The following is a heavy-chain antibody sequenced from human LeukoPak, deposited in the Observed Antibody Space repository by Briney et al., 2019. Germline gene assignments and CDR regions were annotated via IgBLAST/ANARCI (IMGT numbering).Heavy chain of an antibody. V-gene: IGHV4-61*02. J-gene: IGHJ4*02. Sequence: SQTLSLTCTVSGGSISSGSYYWSWIRQPAGKGLEWIGRIYTSGSTNYNPSLKSRVTISVDTSKNQSSLKLSSVTAADTAVYYCARDQPYYDFWSGYFDYWGQGTLVTVSS. CDR1: GGSISSGSYY. CDR3: ARDQPYYDFWSGYFDY. CDR2: IYTSGST. D-gene: IGHD3-3*01.